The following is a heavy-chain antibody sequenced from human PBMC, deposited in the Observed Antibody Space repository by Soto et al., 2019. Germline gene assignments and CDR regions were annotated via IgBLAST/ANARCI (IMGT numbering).Heavy chain of an antibody. D-gene: IGHD3-3*01. Sequence: GGSLRLSCAASGFMFSDHYLSWIRQAPGKGLEWVSYISPSGTTIDYADSVKGRFTISRDNARNSLNLQMNSLRGEDTAVYYCARDPNYDFWKDSYYYVDVWGKGTTVTVSS. J-gene: IGHJ6*03. V-gene: IGHV3-11*01. CDR1: GFMFSDHY. CDR2: ISPSGTTI. CDR3: ARDPNYDFWKDSYYYVDV.